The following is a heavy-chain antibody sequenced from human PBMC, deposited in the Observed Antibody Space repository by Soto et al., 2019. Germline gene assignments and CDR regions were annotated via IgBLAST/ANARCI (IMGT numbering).Heavy chain of an antibody. V-gene: IGHV1-69*13. CDR2: IIPIFGTA. D-gene: IGHD1-26*01. CDR1: GSTFSSYA. Sequence: SVKVSCKASGSTFSSYAISWVRQAPGQGLEWMGGIIPIFGTANYAQKFQGRATITADESTSTAHMELSSLRSEDTAVYYCASQWELLSGYQYYYYYYGMYVWCQGTTATVSS. J-gene: IGHJ6*02. CDR3: ASQWELLSGYQYYYYYYGMYV.